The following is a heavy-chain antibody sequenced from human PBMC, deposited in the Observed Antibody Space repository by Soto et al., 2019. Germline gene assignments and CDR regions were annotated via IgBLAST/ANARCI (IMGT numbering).Heavy chain of an antibody. CDR1: GYTFTGYY. Sequence: ASVKVSCKASGYTFTGYYMHWVRQAPGQGLEWVGWINPNSGGTNYAQKFQGRVTMTRDTSISTAYMELSRLRSDDTAVYYCAREINGDGYNYDYWGQGTLVTVS. D-gene: IGHD5-12*01. CDR3: AREINGDGYNYDY. V-gene: IGHV1-2*02. CDR2: INPNSGGT. J-gene: IGHJ4*02.